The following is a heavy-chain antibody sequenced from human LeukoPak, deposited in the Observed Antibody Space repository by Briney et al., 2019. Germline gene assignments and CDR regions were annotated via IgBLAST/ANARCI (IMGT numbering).Heavy chain of an antibody. V-gene: IGHV4-34*01. CDR3: ARGRRDGYNKGDFDY. Sequence: SETLSLTCAVYGRSFSGYYWSWIRQPPGKGLEWIGEINHSGSTNYDPSLKSRVTISVDTSKDQFSLKLSSVTAADTAVYYCARGRRDGYNKGDFDYWGQGTLVTVSS. J-gene: IGHJ4*02. CDR1: GRSFSGYY. D-gene: IGHD5-24*01. CDR2: INHSGST.